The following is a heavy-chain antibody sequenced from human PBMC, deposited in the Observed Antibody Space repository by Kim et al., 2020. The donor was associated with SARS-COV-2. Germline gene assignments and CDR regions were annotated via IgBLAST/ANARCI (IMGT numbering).Heavy chain of an antibody. V-gene: IGHV3-30*18. CDR1: GFTFSSYG. J-gene: IGHJ4*02. CDR3: ANLQWLGGGVDY. D-gene: IGHD6-19*01. CDR2: ISYDGSNK. Sequence: GGSLRLSCAASGFTFSSYGMHWVRQAPGKGLEWVAVISYDGSNKYYADSVKGRFTISRDNSKNTLYLQMNSLRAEDTAVYYCANLQWLGGGVDYWGQGTLVTVSS.